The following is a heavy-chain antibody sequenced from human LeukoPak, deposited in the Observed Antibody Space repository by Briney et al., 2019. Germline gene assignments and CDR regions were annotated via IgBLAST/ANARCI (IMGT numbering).Heavy chain of an antibody. CDR3: ARATGYDAFDI. Sequence: SETLSLTCAVYGGSFSGYYWCWIRQPPGKGLEWIGEINHSGSTNYNPSLKSRVTISVDTSKNQFSLKLSSVTAADTAVYYCARATGYDAFDIWGQGTMVTVSS. CDR2: INHSGST. V-gene: IGHV4-34*01. D-gene: IGHD1-1*01. J-gene: IGHJ3*02. CDR1: GGSFSGYY.